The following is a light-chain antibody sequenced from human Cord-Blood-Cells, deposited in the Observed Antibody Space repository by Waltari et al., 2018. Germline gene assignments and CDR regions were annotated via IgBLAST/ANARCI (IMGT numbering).Light chain of an antibody. V-gene: IGKV3-15*01. Sequence: EIVMTQSPATLSVSPGERATLSCRASQSVSSNLAWYQQKPGQAPRLPIYGASSRATGIPAMFSGSGSGTEFTRTISSLQSEDFAVYYCQQYNNWPPLTFGGGTKVEIK. CDR3: QQYNNWPPLT. J-gene: IGKJ4*01. CDR2: GAS. CDR1: QSVSSN.